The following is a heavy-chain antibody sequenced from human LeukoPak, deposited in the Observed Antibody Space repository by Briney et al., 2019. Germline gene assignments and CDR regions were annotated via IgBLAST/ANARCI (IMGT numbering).Heavy chain of an antibody. J-gene: IGHJ6*02. CDR1: GYTFTGYY. CDR2: INPNSGGT. V-gene: IGHV1-2*02. CDR3: ARDLNLGRDGYNYYYYYGMDV. Sequence: ASVKVSCKASGYTFTGYYMHWVRQAPGQGLEWMGWINPNSGGTNYAQKFQGRVTMTRDTSISTAYMELSRLRSDDTAVYYCARDLNLGRDGYNYYYYYGMDVWGQGTTVTVSS. D-gene: IGHD5-24*01.